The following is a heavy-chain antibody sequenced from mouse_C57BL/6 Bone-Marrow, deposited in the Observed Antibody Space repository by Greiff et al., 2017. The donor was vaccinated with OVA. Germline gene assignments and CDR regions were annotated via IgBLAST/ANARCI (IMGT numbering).Heavy chain of an antibody. CDR2: IDPENGDT. D-gene: IGHD1-1*01. Sequence: VQLQQSGAELVRPGASVKLSCTASGFNIKDDYMHWVKQRPEQGLEWIGWIDPENGDTEYASKFQGKATITADTSSNTAYLQLSSLTSEDTAVYYCTKYYGSSYYYAMDYWGQGTSVTVSS. CDR3: TKYYGSSYYYAMDY. V-gene: IGHV14-4*01. J-gene: IGHJ4*01. CDR1: GFNIKDDY.